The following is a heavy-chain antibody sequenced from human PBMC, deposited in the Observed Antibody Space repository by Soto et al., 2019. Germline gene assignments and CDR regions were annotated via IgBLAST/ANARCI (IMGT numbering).Heavy chain of an antibody. D-gene: IGHD4-17*01. CDR3: ARDYGDDVVHWYFGL. Sequence: QVQLVESGGGVVQPGRSLRLSCAASGFTFSSSAMHWVRQAPGKGLEWVAVISYDGSNKYYPDSVKGRFTISRDNSKNTLYLQMNSLRAEDTAVYYCARDYGDDVVHWYFGLWGRGTLVTVSS. CDR2: ISYDGSNK. J-gene: IGHJ2*01. CDR1: GFTFSSSA. V-gene: IGHV3-30-3*01.